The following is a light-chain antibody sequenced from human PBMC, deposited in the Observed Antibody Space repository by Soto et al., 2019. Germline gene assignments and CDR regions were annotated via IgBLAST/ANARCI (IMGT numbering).Light chain of an antibody. Sequence: EIVLTQSPGTLSLSPGERATRSCRASQSLNSDYLAWYQQIPGQAPRVVIYGASTRAPGIPDRFSGSGSGTDFTLTISRLEPEDFAVYYSQQFGNSRYTLGPGTQVEIK. J-gene: IGKJ2*01. CDR3: QQFGNSRYT. CDR1: QSLNSDY. CDR2: GAS. V-gene: IGKV3-20*01.